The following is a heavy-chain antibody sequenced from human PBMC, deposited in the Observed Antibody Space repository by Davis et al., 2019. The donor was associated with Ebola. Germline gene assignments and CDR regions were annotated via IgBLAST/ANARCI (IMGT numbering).Heavy chain of an antibody. J-gene: IGHJ4*02. CDR2: INAGNGNT. CDR1: GYTFTSYA. CDR3: ARDNAGLLSNYFDY. D-gene: IGHD3-10*01. Sequence: AASVKVSCKASGYTFTSYAMHWVRQAPGQRLEWMGWINAGNGNTKYSQKFQGRVTITRDTSASTAYMELSSLRSEDTAVYYCARDNAGLLSNYFDYWGQGTLVTVSS. V-gene: IGHV1-3*01.